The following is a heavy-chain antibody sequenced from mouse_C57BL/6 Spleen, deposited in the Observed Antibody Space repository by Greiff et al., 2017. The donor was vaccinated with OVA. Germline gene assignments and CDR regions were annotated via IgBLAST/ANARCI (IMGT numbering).Heavy chain of an antibody. Sequence: QVQLQQPGAELVKPGASVKLSCKASGYTFTSYWMQWVKQRPGQGLEWIGAIDPSDSYTNYNQKFKGKATLTVDTSSSTAYMQLSSLKAEDSAVYYCARGPGDFDYWGQGTTLTVSS. J-gene: IGHJ2*01. CDR3: ARGPGDFDY. V-gene: IGHV1-50*01. CDR1: GYTFTSYW. CDR2: IDPSDSYT.